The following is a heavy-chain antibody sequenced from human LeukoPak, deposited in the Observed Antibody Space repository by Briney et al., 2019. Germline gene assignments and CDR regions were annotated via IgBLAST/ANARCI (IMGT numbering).Heavy chain of an antibody. V-gene: IGHV3-13*01. J-gene: IGHJ5*02. CDR2: IGTAGDT. D-gene: IGHD3-9*01. CDR3: ARGAKDDILTGFDP. Sequence: GSLRISCAASGFTFSSYDMQRVRPATGKGLEWVSAIGTAGDTYYPGSVKGRFTISRENAKNSLYLQMNSLRAGDTAVYYCARGAKDDILTGFDPWGQGTLVTASS. CDR1: GFTFSSYD.